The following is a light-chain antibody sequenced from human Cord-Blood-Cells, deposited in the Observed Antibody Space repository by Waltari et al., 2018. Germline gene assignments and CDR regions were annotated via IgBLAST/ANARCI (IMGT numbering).Light chain of an antibody. CDR1: SSDVGGYNY. V-gene: IGLV2-14*01. J-gene: IGLJ1*01. CDR2: EVS. CDR3: SSYTSSSTLDYV. Sequence: QSALTQPASVSGSPGQSITISCPGTSSDVGGYNYVSWSQQHPGKAPKLMIYEVSNRPSGVSNRFSGSKSGNTASLTISGLQAEDEADYYCSSYTSSSTLDYVFGTGTKVTVL.